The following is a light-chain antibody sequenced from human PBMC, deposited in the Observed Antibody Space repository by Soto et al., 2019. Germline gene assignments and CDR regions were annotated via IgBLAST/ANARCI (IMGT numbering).Light chain of an antibody. CDR2: EVT. J-gene: IGLJ1*01. Sequence: QSVLTQPPSASGTPGQVFTISCTGTSSDVGGYNYVSWYQLHPGKAPKLILYEVTNRPSGVSDRFSGSKSGNTASLTISGLQAEDEADYYCSSYTSSTAYVFGTGTKVTVL. CDR3: SSYTSSTAYV. V-gene: IGLV2-14*01. CDR1: SSDVGGYNY.